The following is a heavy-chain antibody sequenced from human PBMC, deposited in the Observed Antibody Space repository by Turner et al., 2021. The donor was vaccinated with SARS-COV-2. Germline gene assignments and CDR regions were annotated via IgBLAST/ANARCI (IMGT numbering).Heavy chain of an antibody. CDR3: ARHQYYYDSSCLYWYFDL. CDR2: IYYSAST. Sequence: QLQLQESGPGLVKPSETLSLTCTVSGGSISSSSYYWGWIRQPPGKGLEWIGGIYYSASTYYNPSLKSRVTISVDTSKNQSSLKLSSVTAADTAVYYCARHQYYYDSSCLYWYFDLWGRGTLVTVSS. D-gene: IGHD3-22*01. V-gene: IGHV4-39*01. J-gene: IGHJ2*01. CDR1: GGSISSSSYY.